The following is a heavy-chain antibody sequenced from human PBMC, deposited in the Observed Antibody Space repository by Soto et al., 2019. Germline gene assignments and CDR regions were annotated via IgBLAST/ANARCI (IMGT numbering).Heavy chain of an antibody. V-gene: IGHV1-2*02. CDR2: INPNSGGT. CDR1: GYTFTGYY. Sequence: ASVKVSCKASGYTFTGYYIHWVRQAPGQGLEGMGWINPNSGGTDYAQKFQGRVTMTRDTSISTAYMELSRLRSDDTAVYYCARVLPYIEMAAISAYWGQGPLLTVFS. CDR3: ARVLPYIEMAAISAY. D-gene: IGHD5-12*01. J-gene: IGHJ4*02.